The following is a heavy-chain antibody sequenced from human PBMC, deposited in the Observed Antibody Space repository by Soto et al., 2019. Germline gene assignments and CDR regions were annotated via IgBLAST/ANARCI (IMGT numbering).Heavy chain of an antibody. J-gene: IGHJ4*02. CDR1: GYTFSNSW. CDR2: TYPGDHET. V-gene: IGHV5-51*01. CDR3: ARSPRSSPYFDY. D-gene: IGHD6-13*01. Sequence: GESLKISCQCSGYTFSNSWIGWVRQLPGKGLEWMGITYPGDHETRYSPSFHGKVTISADKSINTAYLQWNSLEASDTAFYFCARSPRSSPYFDYWGQGALVTVSS.